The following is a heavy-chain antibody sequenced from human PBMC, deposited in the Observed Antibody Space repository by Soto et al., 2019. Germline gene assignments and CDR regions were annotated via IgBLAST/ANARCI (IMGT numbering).Heavy chain of an antibody. J-gene: IGHJ6*02. CDR1: GFSLSTSGMF. CDR2: IDWDDDK. D-gene: IGHD3-10*01. Sequence: SGPTLVNPTQTLTLTCTFSGFSLSTSGMFVSWIRQPPGKALEWLALIDWDDDKYYSTSLKTRLTISKDTSKNQVVLTMANMDPVDTATYYCARYARTGATRRVYYYYGMDVWGQGTTVTVSS. CDR3: ARYARTGATRRVYYYYGMDV. V-gene: IGHV2-70*01.